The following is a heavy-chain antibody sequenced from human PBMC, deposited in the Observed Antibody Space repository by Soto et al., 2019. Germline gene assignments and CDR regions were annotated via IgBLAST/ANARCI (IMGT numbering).Heavy chain of an antibody. J-gene: IGHJ3*02. CDR2: ISWNSGSI. CDR1: GFTFDDYA. D-gene: IGHD3-16*02. Sequence: PGGSLRLSCAASGFTFDDYAMHWVRQAPGKGLEWVSGISWNSGSIGYADSVKGRFTISRDNAKNSLYLQMNSLRAEDTALYYCAKDIGIMITFGGVIVKKPGAFDIWGQGTMVTVSS. V-gene: IGHV3-9*01. CDR3: AKDIGIMITFGGVIVKKPGAFDI.